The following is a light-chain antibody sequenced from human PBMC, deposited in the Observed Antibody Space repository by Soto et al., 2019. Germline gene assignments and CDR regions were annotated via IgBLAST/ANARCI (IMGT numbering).Light chain of an antibody. CDR1: SSNIGSNT. Sequence: QSVLTPPPSVSGTPGQRVTISCSGSSSNIGSNTVNWYQQLPGTAPKLLIYSSNQRPSGVPDRFSGSKSGTSASLAISGLQSEDEADYYCATWDDSLNGWVFGGGTKLTVL. CDR3: ATWDDSLNGWV. CDR2: SSN. J-gene: IGLJ3*02. V-gene: IGLV1-44*01.